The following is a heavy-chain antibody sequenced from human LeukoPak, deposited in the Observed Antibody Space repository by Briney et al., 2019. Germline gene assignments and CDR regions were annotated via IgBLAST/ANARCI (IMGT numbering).Heavy chain of an antibody. CDR3: AREKLLWFGLDP. J-gene: IGHJ5*02. CDR1: GGSSSGYY. CDR2: INHSGST. D-gene: IGHD3-10*01. Sequence: PSETLSPTCAVYGGSSSGYYWSWIRQPPGKGLEWIGEINHSGSTNYNPSLKSRVTISVDTSKNQFSLKLSSVTAADTAVYYCAREKLLWFGLDPWGQGTLVTVSS. V-gene: IGHV4-34*01.